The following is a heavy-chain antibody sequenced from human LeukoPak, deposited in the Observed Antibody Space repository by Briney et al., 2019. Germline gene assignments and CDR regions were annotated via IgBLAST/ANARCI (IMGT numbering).Heavy chain of an antibody. Sequence: PSETLSLTCAVYGGSFSGYYWSWIRQPPGKGLEWIGEINHSGSTKYNPSLKSRVTTSLDTSKKQFSLKLSSVTAADTAVYYCARGFNSYCSGGSCCVPGAFDIWGQGTMVTVSS. CDR2: INHSGST. CDR1: GGSFSGYY. V-gene: IGHV4-34*01. CDR3: ARGFNSYCSGGSCCVPGAFDI. J-gene: IGHJ3*02. D-gene: IGHD2-15*01.